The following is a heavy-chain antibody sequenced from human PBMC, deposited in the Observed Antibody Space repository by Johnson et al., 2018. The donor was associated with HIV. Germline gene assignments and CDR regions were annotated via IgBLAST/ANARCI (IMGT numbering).Heavy chain of an antibody. CDR3: ARSRDCSGGSCPDGFDI. Sequence: VQLVESGGGLVQPGGSLRLSCAVSGFIFSSYWMSWVRQAPGKGLEWVANIKQDGSEKYYVDSVKGRFTISRDNAKNSLYLQMNSLRAEDTAVYYCARSRDCSGGSCPDGFDIWGQGTKVIVSS. D-gene: IGHD2-15*01. J-gene: IGHJ3*02. V-gene: IGHV3-7*02. CDR1: GFIFSSYW. CDR2: IKQDGSEK.